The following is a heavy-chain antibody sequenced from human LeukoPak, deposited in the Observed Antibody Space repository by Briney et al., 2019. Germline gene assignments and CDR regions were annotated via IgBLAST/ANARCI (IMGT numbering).Heavy chain of an antibody. CDR3: ARARTGDLIDY. CDR1: GYTFTGYY. D-gene: IGHD7-27*01. Sequence: ASVKVSCKASGYTFTGYYMHWVRQAPGQGLEWMGWINPNSGGTNYAQKFQGRVTMTRDTSISTAHMELSRLTYDDTAVYYCARARTGDLIDYWGQGTLVTVSS. V-gene: IGHV1-2*02. J-gene: IGHJ4*02. CDR2: INPNSGGT.